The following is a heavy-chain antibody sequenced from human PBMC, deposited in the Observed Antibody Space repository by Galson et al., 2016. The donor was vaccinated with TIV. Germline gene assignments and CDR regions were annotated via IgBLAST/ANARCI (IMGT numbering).Heavy chain of an antibody. CDR2: ISGGGGNI. V-gene: IGHV3-23*01. CDR3: VKVPSSGFTYYYAMDV. CDR1: GFTFSSYA. D-gene: IGHD6-19*01. J-gene: IGHJ6*02. Sequence: SLRLSCAASGFTFSSYAMTWVRQAPGKGLEWVTAISGGGGNIYYADSVKGRFTIYRDNSKNTLYMQMNSLRAEDTAVYYCVKVPSSGFTYYYAMDVWGQGTTVTVSS.